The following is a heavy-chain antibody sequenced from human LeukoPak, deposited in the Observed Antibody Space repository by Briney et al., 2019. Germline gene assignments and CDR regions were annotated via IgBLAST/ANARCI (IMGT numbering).Heavy chain of an antibody. CDR3: ARSTPPGDYYYGMDV. CDR1: GFTVSSNY. V-gene: IGHV3-66*01. J-gene: IGHJ6*02. CDR2: IYSGGST. Sequence: GGSLRLSCAASGFTVSSNYMSWVRQAPGKGLEWVSVIYSGGSTYYADSVKGRFTISRDNSKNTLYLQMNRLRAEDTAVYYCARSTPPGDYYYGMDVWGQGTTVTVSS. D-gene: IGHD3-10*01.